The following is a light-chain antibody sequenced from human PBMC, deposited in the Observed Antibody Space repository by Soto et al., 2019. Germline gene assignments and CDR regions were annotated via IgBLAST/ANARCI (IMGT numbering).Light chain of an antibody. CDR1: QDIRKY. CDR3: HHYDTIPPYT. CDR2: RAS. J-gene: IGKJ3*01. V-gene: IGKV1-33*01. Sequence: DIQMTQSPSSLSASVGDRVTITCQASQDIRKYLNWYQQKPGRAPKLLIYRASNLETGVPPMFSGSGYGTDFTFTISSVQPEDIATYYCHHYDTIPPYTFGPGANVAIK.